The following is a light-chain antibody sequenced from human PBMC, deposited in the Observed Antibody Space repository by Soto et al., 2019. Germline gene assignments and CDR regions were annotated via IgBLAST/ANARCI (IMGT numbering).Light chain of an antibody. CDR1: QNVYNN. V-gene: IGKV3-15*01. J-gene: IGKJ4*01. CDR2: DAS. Sequence: EIVMTQSPATLSVSPGEGATLSYQASQNVYNNLAWYQQRPGQPPRLLIYDASTRATGISARFSGSGYGTEFTLTISSLQSEDFAVYFCQQCRNWPLTFGGGTKVDIK. CDR3: QQCRNWPLT.